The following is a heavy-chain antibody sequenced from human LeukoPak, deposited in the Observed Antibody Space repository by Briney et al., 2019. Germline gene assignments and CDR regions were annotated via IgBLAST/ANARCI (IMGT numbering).Heavy chain of an antibody. CDR3: ARGWDYDSGGRPTAYVY. CDR2: IIPIFGTA. V-gene: IGHV1-69*13. D-gene: IGHD3-22*01. J-gene: IGHJ4*02. CDR1: GYTFTSYG. Sequence: SVKVSCKASGYTFTSYGISWVRQAPGQGLEWMGGIIPIFGTANYAQKFQGKVTITADESTSTAYMELSSLRSEDTAVYYCARGWDYDSGGRPTAYVYWGQGTLVSVSS.